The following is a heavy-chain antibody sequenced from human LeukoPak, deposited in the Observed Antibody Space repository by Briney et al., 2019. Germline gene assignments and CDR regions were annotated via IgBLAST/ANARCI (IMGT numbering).Heavy chain of an antibody. V-gene: IGHV3-48*01. CDR1: GFTFSTYN. J-gene: IGHJ4*02. Sequence: PGGSLRLSCAASGFTFSTYNMNWVRQAPGKGLQWVSYISSSSTIYYADSVKGRFTISRDNAKNSLYLQINSLRAEDTAVNYCARQGVYEYDSTFYQFDYWGQGTLVTVSS. D-gene: IGHD2/OR15-2a*01. CDR3: ARQGVYEYDSTFYQFDY. CDR2: ISSSSTI.